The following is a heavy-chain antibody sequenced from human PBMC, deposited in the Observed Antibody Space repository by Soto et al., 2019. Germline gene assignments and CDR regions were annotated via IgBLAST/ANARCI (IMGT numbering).Heavy chain of an antibody. V-gene: IGHV4-59*01. Sequence: QVQLQESGPGLVKPSETLSLTCTVSGASISSYYWSWIRQPPGKGLDWIGYIHYSGSINYNPSLKSRGIISVDTSKNQFSLNLSSVTAADTAVYYCARHSQDGPPLWFGELLSWGQGTLVTVSS. CDR3: ARHSQDGPPLWFGELLS. D-gene: IGHD3-10*01. J-gene: IGHJ4*02. CDR1: GASISSYY. CDR2: IHYSGSI.